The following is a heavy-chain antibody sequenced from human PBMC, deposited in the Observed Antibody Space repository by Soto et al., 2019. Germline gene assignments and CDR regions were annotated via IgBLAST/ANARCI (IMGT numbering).Heavy chain of an antibody. Sequence: EVQLVESGGGLVQPGGSLKLSCAASGFTFSSFAMHWVRQASGKGLEWVGRIRSKANSYATEYAASVKGRFTISRDDSKNTAYLQMNRLETEDTAVYYCTRWCSSCGVGRLDPWGQGPLVTVSS. CDR3: TRWCSSCGVGRLDP. CDR2: IRSKANSYAT. D-gene: IGHD2-8*01. J-gene: IGHJ5*02. CDR1: GFTFSSFA. V-gene: IGHV3-73*01.